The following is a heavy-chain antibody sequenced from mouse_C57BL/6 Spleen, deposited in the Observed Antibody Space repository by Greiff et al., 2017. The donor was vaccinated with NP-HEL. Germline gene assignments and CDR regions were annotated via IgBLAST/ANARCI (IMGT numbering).Heavy chain of an antibody. D-gene: IGHD2-2*01. CDR1: GYTFTSYW. J-gene: IGHJ4*01. CDR2: IDPSDSYT. Sequence: VQLQQPGAELVMPGASVKLSCKASGYTFTSYWMHWVKQRPGQGLEWIGEIDPSDSYTNYNQKFKGKSTLTVDKSSSTAYMQLSSLTSEDSAVYYCATMVTTKMDYWGQGTSVTVSS. CDR3: ATMVTTKMDY. V-gene: IGHV1-69*01.